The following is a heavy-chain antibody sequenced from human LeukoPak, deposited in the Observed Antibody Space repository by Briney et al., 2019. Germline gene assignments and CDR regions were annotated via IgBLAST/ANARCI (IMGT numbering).Heavy chain of an antibody. CDR3: ARDRPYWELLSHDY. CDR1: GFTFSSYW. Sequence: PGGSLRLSCAASGFTFSSYWMSWVRQAPGKGLEWVANIKQDGSEKYYVDTVKGRFTISRDNTKNSLYLQMNSLRAEDTAVYYCARDRPYWELLSHDYWGQGTLVTVSS. CDR2: IKQDGSEK. D-gene: IGHD1-26*01. V-gene: IGHV3-7*01. J-gene: IGHJ4*02.